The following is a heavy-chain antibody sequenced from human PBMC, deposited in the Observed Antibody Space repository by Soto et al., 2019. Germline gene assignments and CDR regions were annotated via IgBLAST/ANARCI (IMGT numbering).Heavy chain of an antibody. CDR2: ISYDGSNK. V-gene: IGHV3-30-3*01. CDR3: AREGAYCISTSCYYPLIRDAFDI. D-gene: IGHD2-2*01. CDR1: GFTFSSYA. J-gene: IGHJ3*02. Sequence: PGGSLRLSCAASGFTFSSYAMHWVRQAPGKGLEWVAVISYDGSNKYYADSVKGRFTISRDNSKNTLYLQMNSLRAEDTAVYYCAREGAYCISTSCYYPLIRDAFDIWGQGTMVTVSS.